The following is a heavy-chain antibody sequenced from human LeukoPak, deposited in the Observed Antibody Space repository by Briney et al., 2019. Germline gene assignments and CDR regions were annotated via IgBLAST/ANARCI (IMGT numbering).Heavy chain of an antibody. J-gene: IGHJ4*02. Sequence: GGSLRLSCAASGFTFNSYEMNWVRQAPGKGLEWLSWIGFSDRAVYYADSVKGRFTISRDDAENSLHLQMNSLSVDDTAVYYCARESTSSGGDCSIDYWGQGTLVTVSS. CDR1: GFTFNSYE. D-gene: IGHD2-21*02. V-gene: IGHV3-48*03. CDR2: IGFSDRAV. CDR3: ARESTSSGGDCSIDY.